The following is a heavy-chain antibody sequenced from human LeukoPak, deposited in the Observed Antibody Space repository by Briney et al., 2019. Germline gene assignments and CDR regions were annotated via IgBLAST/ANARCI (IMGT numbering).Heavy chain of an antibody. CDR2: INYSGNT. V-gene: IGHV4-59*08. Sequence: SETLSLTCTVSGGSISSYYWGWIRQPPGKGLEWIGYINYSGNTNYNPSLKSRVTISVDTSKNQSSLKLSSVTAADTAVYYCASFSWGSESYNQEAIWSWFDPWGQGTLVTVSS. CDR1: GGSISSYY. D-gene: IGHD3-10*01. CDR3: ASFSWGSESYNQEAIWSWFDP. J-gene: IGHJ5*02.